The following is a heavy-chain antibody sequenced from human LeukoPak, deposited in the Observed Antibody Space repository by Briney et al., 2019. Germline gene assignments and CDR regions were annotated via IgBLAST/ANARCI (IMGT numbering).Heavy chain of an antibody. CDR1: GFTFSSYW. CDR3: ARDIATAGHFAFDY. Sequence: GGSLRLSCAAFGFTFSSYWMHWVRQAPGKGLVWVSRINSDGSSTSYADSVKGRFTISRDNAKNTLYLQMNSLRAEDTAVYYCARDIATAGHFAFDYWGQGTLVTVSS. CDR2: INSDGSST. D-gene: IGHD6-13*01. J-gene: IGHJ4*02. V-gene: IGHV3-74*01.